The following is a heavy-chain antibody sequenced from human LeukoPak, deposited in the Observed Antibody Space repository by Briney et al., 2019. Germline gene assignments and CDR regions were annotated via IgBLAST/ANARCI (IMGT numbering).Heavy chain of an antibody. V-gene: IGHV3-30*02. CDR1: GFTFSSHG. J-gene: IGHJ4*02. D-gene: IGHD2-15*01. Sequence: GGSLRLSCAASGFTFSSHGMHWVRQAPGKGLEWVAFIRYDGSNKYYADSVKGRFTISRDNSKNTLYLQMNSLRAEDTAVYYCASTSRHYCSGGSCLDYWGQGTLVTVSS. CDR3: ASTSRHYCSGGSCLDY. CDR2: IRYDGSNK.